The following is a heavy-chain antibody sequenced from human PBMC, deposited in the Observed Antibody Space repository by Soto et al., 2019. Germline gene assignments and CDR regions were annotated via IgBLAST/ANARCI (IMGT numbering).Heavy chain of an antibody. Sequence: GGSLRLSCAASGFTVSSNYMSWVRQAPGKGLEWVSGIRGSGSGTYYADSVKGRVTISRDNSKNTLYLQMNSLRAEDTAIYYCAKSGSTSSLHWFDPWGQGTLVTVSS. CDR3: AKSGSTSSLHWFDP. V-gene: IGHV3-23*05. CDR1: GFTVSSNY. CDR2: IRGSGSGT. D-gene: IGHD2-15*01. J-gene: IGHJ5*02.